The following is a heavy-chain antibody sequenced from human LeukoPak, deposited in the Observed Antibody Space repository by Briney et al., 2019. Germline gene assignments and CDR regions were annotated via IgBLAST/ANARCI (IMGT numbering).Heavy chain of an antibody. Sequence: SETLSLTCTVSGGSISSYYWSWIRQPAGKGLEWIGRIYISGSGSTNYNPSLKSRVTISVDKYKNQFSLKLSSVSAADTAVYYCARSPGIAGAGDYWGQGTLVTVSS. CDR2: IYISGSGST. J-gene: IGHJ4*02. CDR3: ARSPGIAGAGDY. CDR1: GGSISSYY. V-gene: IGHV4-4*07. D-gene: IGHD6-13*01.